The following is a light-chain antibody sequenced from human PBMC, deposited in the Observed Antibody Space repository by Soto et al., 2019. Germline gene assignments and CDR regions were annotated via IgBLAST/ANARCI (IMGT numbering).Light chain of an antibody. Sequence: QLVLTQPPSASGTPGQRVTISCSGSSSNIGSNYIYWYLQFPGTAPKLLIYRNNQRPSGVPDRFSGSKAGTSASLAISGLRSEDEADYYCAAWDDSLSGWVFGGGTKLTVL. CDR1: SSNIGSNY. CDR2: RNN. CDR3: AAWDDSLSGWV. J-gene: IGLJ3*02. V-gene: IGLV1-47*01.